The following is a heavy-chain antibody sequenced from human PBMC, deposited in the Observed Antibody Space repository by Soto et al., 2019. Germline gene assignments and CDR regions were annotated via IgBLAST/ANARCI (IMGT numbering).Heavy chain of an antibody. Sequence: PSETLSLTCTVSGCSISSSSYYWGWIRQPPGKGLEWIGSIYYSGSTYYNPSLKSRVTISVDTSKNQFSLKLSSMTAADTAVYYCASSYCSGGSCYSRAPYYYYYYMDVWGKGTTVTVSS. CDR2: IYYSGST. CDR3: ASSYCSGGSCYSRAPYYYYYYMDV. V-gene: IGHV4-39*01. CDR1: GCSISSSSYY. J-gene: IGHJ6*03. D-gene: IGHD2-15*01.